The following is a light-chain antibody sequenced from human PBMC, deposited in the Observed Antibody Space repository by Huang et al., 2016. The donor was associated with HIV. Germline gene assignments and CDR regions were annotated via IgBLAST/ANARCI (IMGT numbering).Light chain of an antibody. V-gene: IGKV2-28*01. CDR1: QSLLHSNGYNY. J-gene: IGKJ1*01. Sequence: DIVMTQSPLSLPVTLGEPASISCRSSQSLLHSNGYNYVYWYLQKPGQSPQLRIYLGSHRASGVPDRFSGSGSGIDFTLKISRVEAEDVGVYYCMQALQPPPTFGQGTKVEIK. CDR2: LGS. CDR3: MQALQPPPT.